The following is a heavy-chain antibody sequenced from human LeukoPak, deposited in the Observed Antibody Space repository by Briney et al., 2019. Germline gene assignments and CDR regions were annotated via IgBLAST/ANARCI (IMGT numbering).Heavy chain of an antibody. V-gene: IGHV4-61*02. CDR3: ARDKRDPHYYYGMDV. CDR2: IYTSGST. J-gene: IGHJ6*02. CDR1: GGSISSGSYY. Sequence: SQTLSLTCTVSGGSISSGSYYWSWIRQPAGKGLEWIGRIYTSGSTNYNPSLKSRVTISVDTSKNQFSLKLSSVTAADTAVYYCARDKRDPHYYYGMDVWGQGTTVTVSS.